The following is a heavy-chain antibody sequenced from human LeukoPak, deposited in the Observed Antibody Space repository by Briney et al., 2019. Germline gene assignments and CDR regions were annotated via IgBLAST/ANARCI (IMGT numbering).Heavy chain of an antibody. CDR1: GFTFSSYW. V-gene: IGHV3-7*01. D-gene: IGHD3-22*01. Sequence: GGSLRLSCAASGFTFSSYWMSWVRQAPGKGLEWVAHIKQDGSENYYVDSVKGRFTISRDNAKNSLYLQMNSLRAEDTAVYYCARDTPDYFDSSGYMLGAFDIWGQGTMVTVSS. CDR3: ARDTPDYFDSSGYMLGAFDI. CDR2: IKQDGSEN. J-gene: IGHJ3*02.